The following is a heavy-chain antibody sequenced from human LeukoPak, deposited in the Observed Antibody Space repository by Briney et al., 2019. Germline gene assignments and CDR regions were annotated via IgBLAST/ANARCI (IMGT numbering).Heavy chain of an antibody. CDR3: ARDLGRLGELFLRWFDP. D-gene: IGHD3-16*01. Sequence: GASVKVSCKASGGTFSSYIISWVRQAPGQGLEWMGRIIPILAIAKYAQKFQGRITITADKSTSTAYMELSSLRSEDTAVYYCARDLGRLGELFLRWFDPWGQGNLVTVSS. CDR2: IIPILAIA. J-gene: IGHJ5*02. CDR1: GGTFSSYI. V-gene: IGHV1-69*04.